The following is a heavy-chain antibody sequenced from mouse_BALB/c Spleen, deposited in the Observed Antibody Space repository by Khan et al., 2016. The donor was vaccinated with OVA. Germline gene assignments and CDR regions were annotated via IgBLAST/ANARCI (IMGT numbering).Heavy chain of an antibody. Sequence: VQLQQSGAELVRPGVSVKISCKGSGYTFTDFTIHWVKQSHALSLEWIGVISTYYGDVTYNQKFKGKATMTVDKYSSTTYMELARLTSEDSALYYCTRGAVGSRFAYWGQGTLVTVSA. J-gene: IGHJ3*01. CDR1: GYTFTDFT. CDR3: TRGAVGSRFAY. V-gene: IGHV1S137*01. D-gene: IGHD1-1*02. CDR2: ISTYYGDV.